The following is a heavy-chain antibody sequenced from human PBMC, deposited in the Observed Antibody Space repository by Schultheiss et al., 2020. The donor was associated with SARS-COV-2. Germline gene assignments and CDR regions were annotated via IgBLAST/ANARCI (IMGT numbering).Heavy chain of an antibody. CDR3: ARGGPVYSSSWYWFDP. CDR1: GGSFSGYY. CDR2: INHSGST. Sequence: SETLSLTCAVYGGSFSGYYWSWIRQSPGKGLEWIGEINHSGSTNYNPSLKSRLTTSVDTSKNQFSLKLSSVTAADTAVYYCARGGPVYSSSWYWFDPWGQGTRVTVSS. D-gene: IGHD6-13*01. J-gene: IGHJ5*02. V-gene: IGHV4-34*01.